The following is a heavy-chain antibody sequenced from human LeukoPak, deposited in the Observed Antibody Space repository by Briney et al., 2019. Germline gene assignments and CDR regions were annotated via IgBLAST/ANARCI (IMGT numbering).Heavy chain of an antibody. Sequence: PSETLSLTCAVSGGSISSSNWWNWIRQPPGKGLEWIGEIYHSGSTNYNPSLKSRVTISVDRSKNQFSLKLSSVTAADTAVYYCAIWVVPAATSYYYYYYMDVWGKGTTVTVSS. V-gene: IGHV4-4*02. D-gene: IGHD2-2*01. CDR1: GGSISSSNW. CDR3: AIWVVPAATSYYYYYYMDV. CDR2: IYHSGST. J-gene: IGHJ6*03.